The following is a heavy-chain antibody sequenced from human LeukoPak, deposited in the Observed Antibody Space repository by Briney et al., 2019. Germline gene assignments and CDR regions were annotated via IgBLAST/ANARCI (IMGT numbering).Heavy chain of an antibody. V-gene: IGHV1-18*01. CDR1: GYTFTSYG. Sequence: ASVKVSCKASGYTFTSYGISWVRQAPGQGLEWMGWISAYNGNTNYAQTLQGRVTMTTYTATSTAYMELRSMRSADTAVYYCARDNDILAWFAPWGQGTLVTVSS. D-gene: IGHD3-9*01. CDR2: ISAYNGNT. J-gene: IGHJ5*02. CDR3: ARDNDILAWFAP.